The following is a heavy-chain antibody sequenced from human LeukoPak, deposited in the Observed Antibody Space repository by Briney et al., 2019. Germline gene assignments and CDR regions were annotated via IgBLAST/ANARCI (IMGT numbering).Heavy chain of an antibody. J-gene: IGHJ4*02. CDR2: IKQDGSEE. Sequence: GGSLRLSCAASGFTFSSYWMSWVRQAPGKGLEWVANIKQDGSEEYYVDSVKGRFTISRDNAKNSLYLQMNSLRAEDTAVYYCARDNRGYPYYFDYWGQGTLVTVSS. CDR3: ARDNRGYPYYFDY. V-gene: IGHV3-7*01. CDR1: GFTFSSYW. D-gene: IGHD5-18*01.